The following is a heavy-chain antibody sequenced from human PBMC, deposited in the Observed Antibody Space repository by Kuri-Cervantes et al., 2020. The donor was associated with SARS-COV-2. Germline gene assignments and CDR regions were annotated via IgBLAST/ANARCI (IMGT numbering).Heavy chain of an antibody. CDR1: GFTFSSYA. D-gene: IGHD1-26*01. Sequence: GGSLRLSCAASGFTFSSYAMHWVRQAPGKGLEWVAVISYDGSNKYYADSVKGRFTISRDNTKNSLFLDMNDLRVEDTAVYYCARRGSYYDYWGQGTRVTVSS. CDR2: ISYDGSNK. J-gene: IGHJ4*02. CDR3: ARRGSYYDY. V-gene: IGHV3-30*04.